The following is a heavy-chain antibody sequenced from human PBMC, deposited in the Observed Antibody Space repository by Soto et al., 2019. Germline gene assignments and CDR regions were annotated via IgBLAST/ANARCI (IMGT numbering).Heavy chain of an antibody. Sequence: SVKVSCKASGGTFSSYTISWVRQAPGQGLEWMGRIIPILGIANYAQKFQGRVTITADKSTSTAYMELSSLRSEDTAVYYCARDSSDIVVVPAAMHYWGQGTLVTVSS. V-gene: IGHV1-69*04. CDR3: ARDSSDIVVVPAAMHY. D-gene: IGHD2-2*01. CDR2: IIPILGIA. CDR1: GGTFSSYT. J-gene: IGHJ4*02.